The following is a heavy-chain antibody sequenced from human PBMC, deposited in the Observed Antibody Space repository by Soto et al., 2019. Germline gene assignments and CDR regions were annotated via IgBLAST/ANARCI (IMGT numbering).Heavy chain of an antibody. V-gene: IGHV3-30*18. J-gene: IGHJ4*02. D-gene: IGHD4-17*01. CDR3: AKGHDFGDLFDY. CDR2: ISFDGSNK. CDR1: GFTFSRYG. Sequence: QVQLVESGGGVVQPGRSLRLSYAASGFTFSRYGMHWVRQAPGKGLEWVALISFDGSNKYYADSVKGRFTISRDNSKNTLYLQMNSLRTEDTALYYCAKGHDFGDLFDYWGQGTLVTVSS.